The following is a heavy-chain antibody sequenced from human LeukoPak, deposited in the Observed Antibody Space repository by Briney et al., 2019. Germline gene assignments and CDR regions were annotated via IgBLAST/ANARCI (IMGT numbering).Heavy chain of an antibody. V-gene: IGHV3-23*01. CDR2: ISGSGGST. D-gene: IGHD6-19*01. Sequence: HPGGSLRLSCGASGFIFSSYGMSWVRQAPGKGLEWVSDISGSGGSTYYADSVKGRFTISRDNSKNTLYLQMNSLRAEDTAVYYCAKDPGISVAGPSYMDVWGKGTTVTVSS. J-gene: IGHJ6*03. CDR1: GFIFSSYG. CDR3: AKDPGISVAGPSYMDV.